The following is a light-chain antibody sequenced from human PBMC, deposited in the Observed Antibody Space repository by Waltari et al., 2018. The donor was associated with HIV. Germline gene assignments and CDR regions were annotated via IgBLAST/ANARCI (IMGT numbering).Light chain of an antibody. CDR1: SSAIGLYNL. V-gene: IGLV2-14*01. CDR2: GVN. Sequence: QSALTQPASVSGSPGQSISIPCTGTSSAIGLYNLVSWYQQLPDGAPQLSLFGVNIPPSYGSFRFSGSKSGATASLTISGLQAGDEAVYFCSSFTSSRTVIFGGGTKVTVL. J-gene: IGLJ2*01. CDR3: SSFTSSRTVI.